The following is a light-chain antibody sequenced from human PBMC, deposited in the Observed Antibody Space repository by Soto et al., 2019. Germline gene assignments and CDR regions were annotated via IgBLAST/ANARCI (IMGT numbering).Light chain of an antibody. CDR3: CSYAGSYTFPYV. J-gene: IGLJ1*01. CDR1: SSDVGGYNY. Sequence: QSVLTQPRSWSGSPGQSVTISCTGTSSDVGGYNYVSWYQQHPGKAPKLMIYDVSKRPSGVPDRFSGSKSGNTASLTISGLQAEDEADYYCCSYAGSYTFPYVFGTGTRSPS. CDR2: DVS. V-gene: IGLV2-11*01.